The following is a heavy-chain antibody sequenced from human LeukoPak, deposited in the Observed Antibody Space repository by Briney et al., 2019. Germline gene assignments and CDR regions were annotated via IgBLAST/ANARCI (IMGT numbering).Heavy chain of an antibody. CDR3: ERNVGYPPIPDY. CDR1: GYTFTNYG. D-gene: IGHD2-2*02. Sequence: ASVKVSCKTSGYTFTNYGISWVRQAPGQGLEWMGWISPYNGNTKYSQKFQGRVTMTTDTSTSIAYMELRSLRSGDTDVYYCERNVGYPPIPDYWGQGALVTVSS. V-gene: IGHV1-18*01. J-gene: IGHJ4*02. CDR2: ISPYNGNT.